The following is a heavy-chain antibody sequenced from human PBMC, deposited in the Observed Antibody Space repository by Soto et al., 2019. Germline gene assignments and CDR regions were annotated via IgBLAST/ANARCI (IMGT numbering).Heavy chain of an antibody. J-gene: IGHJ6*02. Sequence: SVKVSCKASGGTFSSYAISWVRQAPGQGLEWMGGIIPIFGTANYAQKFQGRVTITADESTSTAYMELSSLRSEDTAVYYCAVIAAAGTYYYGMDVCGQRTTVTVSS. CDR2: IIPIFGTA. V-gene: IGHV1-69*13. CDR3: AVIAAAGTYYYGMDV. CDR1: GGTFSSYA. D-gene: IGHD6-13*01.